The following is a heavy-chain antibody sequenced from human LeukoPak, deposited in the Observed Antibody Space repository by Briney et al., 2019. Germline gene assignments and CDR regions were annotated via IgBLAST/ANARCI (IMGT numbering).Heavy chain of an antibody. V-gene: IGHV1-2*02. CDR2: INPNSGDT. D-gene: IGHD3-10*01. Sequence: ASVKVSCKASGYTFTGYFMHWVRQAPGQGLEYMGWINPNSGDTNYAQKFQGRVTMTRDTSISTAYMELSRLRSDDTAVYYCARDSDYYGSGSYNHYYYYYMDVWGKGTTVTISS. CDR1: GYTFTGYF. CDR3: ARDSDYYGSGSYNHYYYYYMDV. J-gene: IGHJ6*03.